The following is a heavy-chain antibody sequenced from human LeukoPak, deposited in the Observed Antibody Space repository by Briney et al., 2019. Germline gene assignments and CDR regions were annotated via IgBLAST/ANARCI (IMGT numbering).Heavy chain of an antibody. Sequence: GGSLRLSCAASGFTFSDYYMNWIRQAPGKGLEWISYISTSGSATYYADSVKGRFTISRDNAKNSLYLQMNSLRAEDTAVYHCVRDRQSRYGMDVWGQGTTVTVSS. CDR3: VRDRQSRYGMDV. CDR1: GFTFSDYY. V-gene: IGHV3-11*01. J-gene: IGHJ6*02. CDR2: ISTSGSAT.